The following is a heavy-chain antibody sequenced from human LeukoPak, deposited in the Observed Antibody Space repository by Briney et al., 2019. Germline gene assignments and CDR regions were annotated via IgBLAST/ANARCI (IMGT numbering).Heavy chain of an antibody. V-gene: IGHV3-74*01. Sequence: QTGGSLRLSCAASGFTFSNYWMHWVRQDPGKGLVWVSRLNGDGSITNYADSVKGRFTISRDNAKNTLYLQMNSLGAEDTAMYYCASEGLGFSYGYWGQGPLVTVSS. CDR3: ASEGLGFSYGY. CDR2: LNGDGSIT. D-gene: IGHD5-18*01. J-gene: IGHJ4*02. CDR1: GFTFSNYW.